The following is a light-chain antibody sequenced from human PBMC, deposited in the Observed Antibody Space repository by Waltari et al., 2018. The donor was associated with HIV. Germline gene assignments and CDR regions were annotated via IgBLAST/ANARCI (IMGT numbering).Light chain of an antibody. V-gene: IGKV1-39*01. CDR2: AAS. Sequence: LQVTQAPYSPSAFLGDRVIITCRASQEISSYLNWYQQKPGKAPRLLIYAASSLQSGVPSRFSGSGSGTEFTLTINSLQPEDFATYYCQQSYKTPETFGQGTKVETK. J-gene: IGKJ1*01. CDR3: QQSYKTPET. CDR1: QEISSY.